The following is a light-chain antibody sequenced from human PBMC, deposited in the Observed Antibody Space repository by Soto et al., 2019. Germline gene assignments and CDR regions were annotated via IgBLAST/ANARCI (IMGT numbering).Light chain of an antibody. Sequence: DIHMTQSPSSLSASVGDRLIITCRASQSIRNYLNWYQQKPGKAPKLLIFAASSLQSGVPSRFSGSGSGTNFTLTISSLQPEDFAAYYCQQSYSAPITFGQGTRLEIK. V-gene: IGKV1-39*01. CDR1: QSIRNY. J-gene: IGKJ5*01. CDR3: QQSYSAPIT. CDR2: AAS.